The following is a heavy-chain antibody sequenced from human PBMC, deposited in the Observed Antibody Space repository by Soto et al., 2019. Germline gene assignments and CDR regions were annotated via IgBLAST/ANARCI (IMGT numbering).Heavy chain of an antibody. CDR3: TRAPVSGSYCFDF. V-gene: IGHV4-61*01. D-gene: IGHD1-26*01. J-gene: IGHJ4*02. CDR2: IFHTGTT. Sequence: LSLTCTVSGGSVSSGNYYWSWIRQPPGKGLEWIGYIFHTGTTNYNPSLKSRVTISLDTSMNQFSLKLSSVTPADTAVYYCTRAPVSGSYCFDFWGQGTPVTVSS. CDR1: GGSVSSGNYY.